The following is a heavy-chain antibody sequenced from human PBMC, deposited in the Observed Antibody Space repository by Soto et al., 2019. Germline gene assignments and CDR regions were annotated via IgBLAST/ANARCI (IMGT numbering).Heavy chain of an antibody. CDR1: GASVTSAW. J-gene: IGHJ3*02. V-gene: IGHV4-4*02. D-gene: IGHD3-3*02. Sequence: QVHLQGAGPGLVQPSGTLSLTCDVSGASVTSAWWSWVRQSPGKGLEWIAESHHSGSSSYNPSLKSRVTVSVDQSRNQFSLHLISVTAADTAMYYCARGAFWAFDIWGQGPMVTVSS. CDR2: SHHSGSS. CDR3: ARGAFWAFDI.